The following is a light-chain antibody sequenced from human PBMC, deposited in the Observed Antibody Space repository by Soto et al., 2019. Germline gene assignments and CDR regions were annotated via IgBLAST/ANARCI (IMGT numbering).Light chain of an antibody. V-gene: IGLV1-44*01. J-gene: IGLJ3*02. CDR2: NHN. CDR3: AAWDDGLKGRV. CDR1: GSNIGGSS. Sequence: QAVVTQPPSASGTPGPRVTLSCSGSGSNIGGSSVNWYQQLPGTAPELLFYNHNQRPSGVPDRFSGSKSGTSASLAISGLQSEDEADYYCAAWDDGLKGRVFGGGTKLTVL.